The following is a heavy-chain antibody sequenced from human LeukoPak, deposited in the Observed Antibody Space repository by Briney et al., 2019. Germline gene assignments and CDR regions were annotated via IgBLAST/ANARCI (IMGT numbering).Heavy chain of an antibody. Sequence: PGGSLRLSCAASGFTFSSYGMHWVRQAPGKGLEWVAVISYDGSNKYYADSVKGRFTISRDNSKNTLYLQMNSLRAEDTAVYYCAKDIAVAATVYWGQGTLVTVSS. V-gene: IGHV3-30*18. CDR2: ISYDGSNK. D-gene: IGHD6-19*01. CDR3: AKDIAVAATVY. J-gene: IGHJ4*02. CDR1: GFTFSSYG.